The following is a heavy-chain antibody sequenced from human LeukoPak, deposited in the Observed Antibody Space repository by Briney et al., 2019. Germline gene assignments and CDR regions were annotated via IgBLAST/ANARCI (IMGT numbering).Heavy chain of an antibody. Sequence: PAVSLRRSGAASGFTFGSYAMNWVRHAPGQGLEWVAYISANSSTIYYADSVKGRFTISRDNAKNSLYLQMNGLRDEDTAVYYCARDAGSGYFDYRGQGTLVTVSP. CDR3: ARDAGSGYFDY. D-gene: IGHD6-19*01. CDR1: GFTFGSYA. V-gene: IGHV3-48*02. CDR2: ISANSSTI. J-gene: IGHJ4*02.